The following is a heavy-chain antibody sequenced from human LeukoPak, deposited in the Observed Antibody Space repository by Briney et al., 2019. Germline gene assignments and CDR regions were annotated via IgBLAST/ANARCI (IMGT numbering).Heavy chain of an antibody. V-gene: IGHV3-7*01. Sequence: GGSLRLSCAASGFTFFNYWMSWVRQAPGKGLEWVANIDLEGSQRFYVDSLKGRFTISRDNANNLVYPQMNSLRAEDTAVYYCARDVDYANPRHDYWGQGTLATVSS. D-gene: IGHD4/OR15-4a*01. J-gene: IGHJ4*02. CDR2: IDLEGSQR. CDR3: ARDVDYANPRHDY. CDR1: GFTFFNYW.